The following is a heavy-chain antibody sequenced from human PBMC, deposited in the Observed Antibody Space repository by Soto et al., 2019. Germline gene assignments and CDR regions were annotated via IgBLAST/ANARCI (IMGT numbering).Heavy chain of an antibody. CDR1: GYTFTSYG. Sequence: QVQLVQSGAEVKKPGASVKVSCKASGYTFTSYGISWVRQAPGQGLEWMGWISAYNGNTKYAQKLQGRVTMTTDTXXNTAYIEPSSLRSDHTAVNYRARDLGGSNYAPVDYWGQGTLVTVSS. V-gene: IGHV1-18*01. CDR3: ARDLGGSNYAPVDY. CDR2: ISAYNGNT. J-gene: IGHJ4*02. D-gene: IGHD1-26*01.